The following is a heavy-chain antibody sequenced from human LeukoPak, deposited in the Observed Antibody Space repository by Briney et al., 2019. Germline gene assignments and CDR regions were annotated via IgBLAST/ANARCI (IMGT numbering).Heavy chain of an antibody. Sequence: ASVKVSCKASGYKFTDDYMHWVRQAPGQGLEFMGWINPDSGFTDYAQKFKGRVTMTRDTSISTAYLEVGSLTSDDTAVYYCAPTAEAYTSWWKVWGQGTLVTVSS. CDR2: INPDSGFT. J-gene: IGHJ4*02. CDR3: APTAEAYTSWWKV. D-gene: IGHD3-16*01. V-gene: IGHV1-2*02. CDR1: GYKFTDDY.